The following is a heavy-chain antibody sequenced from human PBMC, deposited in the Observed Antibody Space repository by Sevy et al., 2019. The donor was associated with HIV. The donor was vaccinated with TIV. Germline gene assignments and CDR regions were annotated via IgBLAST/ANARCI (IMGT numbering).Heavy chain of an antibody. J-gene: IGHJ6*02. Sequence: GGSLRLSCAASGFTFSSYWMSWVRQAPGKGLEWVANIKQDGSEKYYVDSVKGRFTISRDNAKNSLYLQMNSLRAEDTAVYYCARDEGYCSSTSCYANYYYYGMDVWGQGTTVTVS. D-gene: IGHD2-2*01. CDR3: ARDEGYCSSTSCYANYYYYGMDV. CDR1: GFTFSSYW. CDR2: IKQDGSEK. V-gene: IGHV3-7*03.